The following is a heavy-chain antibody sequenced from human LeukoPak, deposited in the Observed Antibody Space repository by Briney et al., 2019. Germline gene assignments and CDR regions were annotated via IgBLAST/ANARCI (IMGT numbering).Heavy chain of an antibody. CDR3: ASGGYSYGLKYYFDY. D-gene: IGHD5-18*01. V-gene: IGHV1-69*05. CDR1: GGTFSSYA. CDR2: IIPIFGTA. J-gene: IGHJ4*02. Sequence: ASVKVSCKASGGTFSSYAISWVRQAPGQGLGWMRGIIPIFGTANYAQKFQGRVTITTDESTSTAYMELSSLRSEDTAVYYCASGGYSYGLKYYFDYWGQGTLVTVSS.